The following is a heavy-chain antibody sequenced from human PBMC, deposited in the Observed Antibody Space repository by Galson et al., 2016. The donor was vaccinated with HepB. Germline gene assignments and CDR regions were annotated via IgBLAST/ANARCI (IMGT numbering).Heavy chain of an antibody. CDR2: ISYDGRSK. CDR1: GFTFIDYG. V-gene: IGHV3-30*03. J-gene: IGHJ6*02. D-gene: IGHD1-26*01. CDR3: ARDALKESGSPRHFNYYSGMDV. Sequence: SLRLSCAASGFTFIDYGVHWVRRAPGEGLEWVAVISYDGRSKNYADSVKGRFTVSRDNSKNTLYLQMNCLRAEDTAVYYCARDALKESGSPRHFNYYSGMDVWGQGTTVTVS.